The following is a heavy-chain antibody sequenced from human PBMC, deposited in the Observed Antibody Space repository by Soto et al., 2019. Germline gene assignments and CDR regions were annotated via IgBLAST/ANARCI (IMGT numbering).Heavy chain of an antibody. V-gene: IGHV4-31*03. CDR3: ARGRGSGNYYLSIGGEDNYYGLDV. Sequence: QVQLQVSGPGLVKPSETLALTCSVSGGFINTGDYYWTWIRQHPGKGLEWIGYVASSGGTHYKASRKSRTPIAMDRSKSLFSLSLTSMTAADTAVYYCARGRGSGNYYLSIGGEDNYYGLDVWGQGTAVTVS. CDR2: VASSGGT. D-gene: IGHD3-10*01. CDR1: GGFINTGDYY. J-gene: IGHJ6*02.